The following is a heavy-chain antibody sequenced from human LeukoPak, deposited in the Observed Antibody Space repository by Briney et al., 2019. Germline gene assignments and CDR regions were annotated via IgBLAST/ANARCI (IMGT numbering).Heavy chain of an antibody. J-gene: IGHJ5*02. CDR3: ARARTTVRFDP. CDR1: GGSISSSSYY. V-gene: IGHV4-39*07. CDR2: IYYSGST. Sequence: SETLSLTCTVSGGSISSSSYYWGWIRQPPGKGLEWIGSIYYSGSTYYNPSLKSRATISVDTSKNQFSLKLSSVTAADTAVYYCARARTTVRFDPWGQGTLVTVSS. D-gene: IGHD4-11*01.